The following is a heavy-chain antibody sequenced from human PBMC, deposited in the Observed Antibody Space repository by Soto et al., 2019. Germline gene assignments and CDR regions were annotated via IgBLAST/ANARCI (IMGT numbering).Heavy chain of an antibody. Sequence: PGGSLRLSCAASGFTFSNYAMHWVSQAPGKGLEWVAVVSYDGSNKYYADSVKGRFTISRDNSKNTLYLQMNSLRAEDTAVYYCARERSSTIFVSGVDVWGQGTTVTVSS. CDR2: VSYDGSNK. V-gene: IGHV3-30-3*01. CDR3: ARERSSTIFVSGVDV. CDR1: GFTFSNYA. D-gene: IGHD3-3*01. J-gene: IGHJ6*02.